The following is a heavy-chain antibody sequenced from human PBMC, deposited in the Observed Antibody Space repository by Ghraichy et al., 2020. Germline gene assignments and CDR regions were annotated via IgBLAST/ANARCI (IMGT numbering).Heavy chain of an antibody. Sequence: GESLNISCAASGFTFSRCAMSWVRQAPGKGLEWVSTINIYGDHTYYADSVKGRFTISRDNSRNALSLHINSLRADDKAVYYWVKNEAVQTASTTLWGLFDLWGQGTLVTVSS. CDR2: INIYGDHT. CDR1: GFTFSRCA. V-gene: IGHV3-23*01. CDR3: VKNEAVQTASTTLWGLFDL. D-gene: IGHD1-26*01. J-gene: IGHJ4*02.